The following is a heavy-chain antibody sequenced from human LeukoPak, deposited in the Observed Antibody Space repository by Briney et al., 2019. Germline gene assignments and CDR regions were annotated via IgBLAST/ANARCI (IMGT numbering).Heavy chain of an antibody. Sequence: PSETLSLTCTVSGGSISSYYWSWIRQPAGKGLEWIGRIYTSGSTNYNPSLKSRVTISVDKSKNQLSLKLSSVTAADTAVYYCARVAQGRSSWYYFDCWGQGTLVTVSS. CDR3: ARVAQGRSSWYYFDC. CDR2: IYTSGST. CDR1: GGSISSYY. J-gene: IGHJ4*02. D-gene: IGHD6-13*01. V-gene: IGHV4-4*07.